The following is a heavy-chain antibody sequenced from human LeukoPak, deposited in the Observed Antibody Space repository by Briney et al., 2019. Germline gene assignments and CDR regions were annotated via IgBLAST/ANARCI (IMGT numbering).Heavy chain of an antibody. D-gene: IGHD2-2*01. J-gene: IGHJ4*02. Sequence: MTSETLSLTCAVYGGSFSGYYWSWIRQPPGKGLEWIGEINHSGSSNYNPSLKSRVTISVDTSKNQFSLKLSSVTAADTAVYYCARDSGEAEVPAAMFDYWGQGTLVTVCS. CDR3: ARDSGEAEVPAAMFDY. CDR2: INHSGSS. CDR1: GGSFSGYY. V-gene: IGHV4-34*01.